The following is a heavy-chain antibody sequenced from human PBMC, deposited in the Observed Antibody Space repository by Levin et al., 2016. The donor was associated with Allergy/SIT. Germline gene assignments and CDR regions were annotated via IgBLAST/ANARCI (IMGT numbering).Heavy chain of an antibody. V-gene: IGHV1-8*01. D-gene: IGHD3-9*01. Sequence: ASVKVSCKASGYTFSRSDINWVRQATGQGLEWMGGINCNSGDTADAQKFQGRVTMTRDTSINTVYMELSGLRSEDVAVYYCVRVLLSGQGYFQYWGQGILVTVSS. CDR1: GYTFSRSD. CDR2: INCNSGDT. J-gene: IGHJ1*01. CDR3: VRVLLSGQGYFQY.